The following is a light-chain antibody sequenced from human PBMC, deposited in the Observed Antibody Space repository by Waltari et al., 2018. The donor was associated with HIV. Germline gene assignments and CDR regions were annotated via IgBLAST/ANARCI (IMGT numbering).Light chain of an antibody. CDR1: SGVFASNF. CDR2: END. V-gene: IGLV6-57*01. CDR3: RSDDWHNHML. Sequence: NFMLTQPHSVSESPGKTVIISCTRSSGVFASNFVQWYQQRPGSSPTCLIYENDQRPSGVPGRFSVSFARSSNSASLTISGLKPEDEAEYCCRSDDWHNHMLFGGGIKLTGL. J-gene: IGLJ2*01.